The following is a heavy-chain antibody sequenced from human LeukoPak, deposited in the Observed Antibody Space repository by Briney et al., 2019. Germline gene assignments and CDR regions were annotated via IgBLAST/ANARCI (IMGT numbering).Heavy chain of an antibody. Sequence: ASVKVSCKASGGTFISYAISWVRQAPGQGLEWMGGIIPIFGTANYAQKFQGRVTMTTDTSTNTAYMELRSLRSDDTAVYYCAKGFPPDYWGQGTLVTVSS. V-gene: IGHV1-69*05. J-gene: IGHJ4*02. CDR3: AKGFPPDY. CDR1: GGTFISYA. CDR2: IIPIFGTA.